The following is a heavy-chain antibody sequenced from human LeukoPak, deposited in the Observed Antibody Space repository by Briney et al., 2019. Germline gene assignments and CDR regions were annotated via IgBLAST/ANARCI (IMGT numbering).Heavy chain of an antibody. CDR1: GDSISSGNYN. CDR2: IYTSGST. J-gene: IGHJ6*03. D-gene: IGHD3-22*01. V-gene: IGHV4-61*09. Sequence: PSETLSLTCTVSGDSISSGNYNWSWIRQPAGKGLEWIGQIYTSGSTNYNPSLKSRVTISVDTSKNQFSLKLSSVTAADTAVYYCARGEYYDSPDYYYYMDVWGKGTTVTISS. CDR3: ARGEYYDSPDYYYYMDV.